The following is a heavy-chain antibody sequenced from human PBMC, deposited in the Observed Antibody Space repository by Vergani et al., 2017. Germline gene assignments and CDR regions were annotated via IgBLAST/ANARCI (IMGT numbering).Heavy chain of an antibody. D-gene: IGHD3-3*01. CDR3: ARGTIFGVVIIRWGWFDP. J-gene: IGHJ5*02. CDR2: INPSGGST. Sequence: QVQLVQSGAEVKKPGASVKVSCKASGYTFTSYYMHWVRQAPGQGLEWMGIINPSGGSTSYAQKFQGRVTMTRDTSTSTVYMELSSLRSEDTAVYYCARGTIFGVVIIRWGWFDPWGQGTLVTVSS. CDR1: GYTFTSYY. V-gene: IGHV1-46*03.